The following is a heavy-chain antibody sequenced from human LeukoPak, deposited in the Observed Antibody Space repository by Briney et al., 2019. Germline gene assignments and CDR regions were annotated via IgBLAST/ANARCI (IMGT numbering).Heavy chain of an antibody. J-gene: IGHJ3*02. CDR1: GFTFSNYW. CDR2: MNSDGSST. Sequence: PGGSLRLSCAASGFTFSNYWMHWVRQAPGKGLVWVSRMNSDGSSTSYADSVKGRFTISRDNAKNTLYLQMNSLRVEDTAVHYCARSTYSASRIDISGQGTMVTVSS. CDR3: ARSTYSASRIDI. V-gene: IGHV3-74*01. D-gene: IGHD4-11*01.